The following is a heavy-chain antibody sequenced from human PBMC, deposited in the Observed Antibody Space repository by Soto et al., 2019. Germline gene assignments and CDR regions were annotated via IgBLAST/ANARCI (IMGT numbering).Heavy chain of an antibody. J-gene: IGHJ4*02. CDR1: GGSISSYY. D-gene: IGHD6-6*01. CDR2: IYYSGST. Sequence: SETLSLTCTVSGGSISSYYWSWIRQPPGKGLEWIGYIYYSGSTNYNPSLKSRVTISVDTSKNQFSLKLSSVTAADTAVYYCAGGVKSIAARVVFLPLAYWGQGTLVTVSS. CDR3: AGGVKSIAARVVFLPLAY. V-gene: IGHV4-59*01.